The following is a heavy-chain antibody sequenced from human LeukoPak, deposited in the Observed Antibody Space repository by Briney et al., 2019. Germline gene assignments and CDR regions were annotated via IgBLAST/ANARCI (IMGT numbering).Heavy chain of an antibody. J-gene: IGHJ4*02. Sequence: SETLSPTCAVYGGSFSGYYWSWIRQPPGKGLEWIGEINHSGSTNYNPSLKSRVTISVDKSKNQFSLKLSSVTAADTGVYYCAAQSSSTSLKAFDYWGQGTPVTVSS. V-gene: IGHV4-34*01. CDR2: INHSGST. CDR3: AAQSSSTSLKAFDY. CDR1: GGSFSGYY. D-gene: IGHD2-2*01.